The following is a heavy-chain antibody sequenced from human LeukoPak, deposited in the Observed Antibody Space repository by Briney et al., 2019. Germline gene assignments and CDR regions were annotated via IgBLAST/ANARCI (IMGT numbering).Heavy chain of an antibody. J-gene: IGHJ3*02. D-gene: IGHD3-22*01. CDR1: GFTFSSSA. Sequence: PGGSLRLSCAASGFTFSSSAMSWVRQVPGKGLEWVSGISASGGSTYYADSVKGRFIISRDISKNTLYLQMNSLRAEDSALYYCARGGRGSAAVVAPRSFDIWGQGTMVTVSS. CDR2: ISASGGST. CDR3: ARGGRGSAAVVAPRSFDI. V-gene: IGHV3-23*01.